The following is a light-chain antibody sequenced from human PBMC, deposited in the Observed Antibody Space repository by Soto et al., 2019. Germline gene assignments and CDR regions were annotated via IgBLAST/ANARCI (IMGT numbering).Light chain of an antibody. J-gene: IGKJ1*01. Sequence: DIQMTQSPSSVSASVGDRVTITCRASQAISTWLAWYQQKPGKAPKLLIYAASNLQTGVPSRFCGSGSVTDFTLTISSLQPEDCATYYCQQANSFPRTFGQGTKVEIK. CDR1: QAISTW. CDR2: AAS. CDR3: QQANSFPRT. V-gene: IGKV1D-12*01.